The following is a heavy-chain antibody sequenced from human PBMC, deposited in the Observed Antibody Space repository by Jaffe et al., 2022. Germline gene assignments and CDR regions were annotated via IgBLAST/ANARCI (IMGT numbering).Heavy chain of an antibody. CDR1: GYSISSGYY. CDR3: ASDPTMIDNDAFDI. Sequence: QVQLQESGPGLVKPSETLSLTCAVSGYSISSGYYWGWIRQPPGKGLEWIGSIYHSGSTYYNPSLKSRVTISVDTSKNQFSLKLSSVTAADTAVYYCASDPTMIDNDAFDIWGQGTMVTVSS. J-gene: IGHJ3*02. CDR2: IYHSGST. D-gene: IGHD3-22*01. V-gene: IGHV4-38-2*01.